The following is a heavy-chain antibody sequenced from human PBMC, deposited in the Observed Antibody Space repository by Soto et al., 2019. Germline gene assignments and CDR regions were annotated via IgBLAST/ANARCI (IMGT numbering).Heavy chain of an antibody. CDR1: GYTFTGYY. CDR3: SRVEVAAAGTSHYYYYYGMDV. Sequence: ASVKVSCKASGYTFTGYYMHWVRQAPGQGLEWMGWINPNSGGTNYAQKFQGWVTMTRDTSISTAYMELSRLRSDDTAVYYCSRVEVAAAGTSHYYYYYGMDVWGQGTTVTVSS. V-gene: IGHV1-2*04. CDR2: INPNSGGT. J-gene: IGHJ6*02. D-gene: IGHD6-13*01.